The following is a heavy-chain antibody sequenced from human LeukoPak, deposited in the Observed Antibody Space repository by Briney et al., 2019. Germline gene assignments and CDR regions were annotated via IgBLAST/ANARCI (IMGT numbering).Heavy chain of an antibody. CDR1: GGSLSSSSYY. CDR3: ARDLVLRSFTYVDY. D-gene: IGHD3-3*01. J-gene: IGHJ4*02. Sequence: SETLSLTCTVSGGSLSSSSYYWGWIRQPPGKGLEWIGSIFYSGSTYYNPSLKSRVTISVDRSKNQFSLTLRSVSAADTAVYYCARDLVLRSFTYVDYWGQGTLVTVSS. V-gene: IGHV4-39*07. CDR2: IFYSGST.